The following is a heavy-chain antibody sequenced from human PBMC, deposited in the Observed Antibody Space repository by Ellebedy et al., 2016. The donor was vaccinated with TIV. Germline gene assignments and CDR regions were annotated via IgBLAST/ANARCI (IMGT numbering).Heavy chain of an antibody. V-gene: IGHV3-66*01. CDR1: GFIVSSDY. Sequence: PGGSLRLSCAASGFIVSSDYMTWVRQAPGKGLEWVSVIYSGGNTYYAGSVKGRFTISRDNIKNMVFLQMNSLRGEETAVYYCARGIVYPPALDVWGQGTTVTVTS. J-gene: IGHJ6*02. CDR3: ARGIVYPPALDV. D-gene: IGHD2-15*01. CDR2: IYSGGNT.